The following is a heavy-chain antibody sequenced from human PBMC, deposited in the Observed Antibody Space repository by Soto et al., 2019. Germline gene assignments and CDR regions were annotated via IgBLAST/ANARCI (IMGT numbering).Heavy chain of an antibody. V-gene: IGHV4-34*01. Sequence: SETLSLTCAVYGGSFSGYYWSWIRQPPGKGLEWIGEINHSGSTNYNPSLKSRVTISVDTSKNQFSLKLSSVTAADTAVYYCAREAPAMVRGVISAWGQGTLVTVSS. J-gene: IGHJ5*02. D-gene: IGHD3-10*01. CDR1: GGSFSGYY. CDR2: INHSGST. CDR3: AREAPAMVRGVISA.